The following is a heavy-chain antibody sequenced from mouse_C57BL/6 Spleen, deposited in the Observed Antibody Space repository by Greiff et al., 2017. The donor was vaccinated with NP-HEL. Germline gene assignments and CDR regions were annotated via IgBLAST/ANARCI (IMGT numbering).Heavy chain of an antibody. D-gene: IGHD1-1*01. CDR3: ARRATTVVAEDWYFDV. CDR2: IWTGGGT. Sequence: VHLVESGPGLVAPSQSLSITCTVSGFSLTSYAISWVRQPPGKGLEWLGVIWTGGGTNYNSALKSRLSISKDNSKSQVFLKMNSLQTDDTARYYCARRATTVVAEDWYFDVWGTGTTVTVSS. J-gene: IGHJ1*03. V-gene: IGHV2-9-1*01. CDR1: GFSLTSYA.